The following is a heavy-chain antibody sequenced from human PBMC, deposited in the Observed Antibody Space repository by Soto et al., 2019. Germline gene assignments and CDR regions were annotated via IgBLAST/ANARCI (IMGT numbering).Heavy chain of an antibody. CDR2: MNPNSGNT. Sequence: QVQLVQSGAEVKKPGASVKVSCKASGYTFTSYDINWVRQATVQGIEWMGWMNPNSGNTGYAQKFQGRATMTRNTSISTAYMELSRLRSEDTAGYDCARVDRFYWLLIGGPDYWGQGTLVTVS. D-gene: IGHD3-9*01. V-gene: IGHV1-8*01. J-gene: IGHJ4*02. CDR1: GYTFTSYD. CDR3: ARVDRFYWLLIGGPDY.